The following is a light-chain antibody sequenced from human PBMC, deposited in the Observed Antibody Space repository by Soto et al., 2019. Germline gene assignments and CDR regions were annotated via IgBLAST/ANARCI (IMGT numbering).Light chain of an antibody. CDR1: QSIGDS. CDR2: DVS. V-gene: IGKV1-5*01. CDR3: QQYNGYSRT. Sequence: DVQITQSPYTLSASVGDRVTITCLASQSIGDSLAWYQQKPGKAPYLLISDVSSLERGVPSRFSGSGSGTEFTLTISCMQPDDFATFYCQQYNGYSRTFGQGTKVDNK. J-gene: IGKJ1*01.